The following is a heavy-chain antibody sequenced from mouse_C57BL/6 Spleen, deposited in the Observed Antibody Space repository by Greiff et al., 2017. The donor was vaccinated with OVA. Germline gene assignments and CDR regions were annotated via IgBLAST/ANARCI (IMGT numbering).Heavy chain of an antibody. D-gene: IGHD2-3*01. J-gene: IGHJ4*01. CDR3: ATSPLYDGYLMDD. Sequence: EVKLVESGGGLVQPGGSLKLSCAASGFTFSDYGMAWVRQAPRKGPEWVAFISNLAYSIYYADTVTGRFTISRENAKNTLYLEMSSLRSEDTAMYYCATSPLYDGYLMDDWGQGTSVTVSS. V-gene: IGHV5-15*01. CDR1: GFTFSDYG. CDR2: ISNLAYSI.